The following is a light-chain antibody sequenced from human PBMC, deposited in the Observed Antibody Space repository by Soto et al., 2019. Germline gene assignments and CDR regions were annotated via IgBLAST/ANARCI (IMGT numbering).Light chain of an antibody. J-gene: IGKJ2*01. CDR3: QQSYSIPYT. V-gene: IGKV1-39*01. CDR1: QSISNF. Sequence: DIQMTQSPTSLSLSVVDRVIITCRASQSISNFLHWYQQKPGRAPKLLIYTSSSLESGVPSRFSGSGSGTDFTLTISSLQPEDFATYYCQQSYSIPYTFGQGTKLEIK. CDR2: TSS.